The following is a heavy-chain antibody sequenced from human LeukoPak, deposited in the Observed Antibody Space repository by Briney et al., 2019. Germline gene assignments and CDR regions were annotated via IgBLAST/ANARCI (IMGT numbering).Heavy chain of an antibody. J-gene: IGHJ4*02. CDR1: GFTVSSNY. D-gene: IGHD6-13*01. Sequence: GGSLRLSCAASGFTVSSNYMSWVRQAPGKGLEWVSVIYSGGSTYYPHSVKGRFTISRDNSKNTLYLQMNSLRAEDTAVYYCAGGGYSSSWIIDYWGQGTLVTVSS. V-gene: IGHV3-53*01. CDR2: IYSGGST. CDR3: AGGGYSSSWIIDY.